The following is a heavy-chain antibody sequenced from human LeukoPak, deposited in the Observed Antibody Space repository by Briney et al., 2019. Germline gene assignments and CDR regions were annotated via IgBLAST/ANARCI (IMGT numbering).Heavy chain of an antibody. CDR3: ARDDGGNSENY. Sequence: SQTLSLTCTVSGGSISSGGYYWSWIRQPPGKGLEWIGYIYHSGSTYYNPSLKSRVTISVDRSKNQFSLKLSSVTAADTAVYYCARDDGGNSENYWGQGTLVTVSS. D-gene: IGHD4-23*01. V-gene: IGHV4-30-2*01. CDR1: GGSISSGGYY. J-gene: IGHJ4*02. CDR2: IYHSGST.